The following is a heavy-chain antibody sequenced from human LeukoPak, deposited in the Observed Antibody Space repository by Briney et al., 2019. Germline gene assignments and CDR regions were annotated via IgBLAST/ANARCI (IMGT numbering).Heavy chain of an antibody. CDR2: INPNSGDT. V-gene: IGHV1-2*02. CDR3: AGAYLNYGSGRYFDY. D-gene: IGHD3-10*01. Sequence: GASVKVSCKASGYTFTSYYMHWVRQAPGQGLEWMGWINPNSGDTDSAQKFQGRVTMTRDTSISTAYMELSRLRSDDTAVYFCAGAYLNYGSGRYFDYWGQGTLVTVSS. CDR1: GYTFTSYY. J-gene: IGHJ4*02.